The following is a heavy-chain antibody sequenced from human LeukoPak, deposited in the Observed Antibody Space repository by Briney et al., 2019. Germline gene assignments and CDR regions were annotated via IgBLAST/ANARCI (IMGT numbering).Heavy chain of an antibody. CDR3: ARGRVGAPYYFDY. CDR2: IIPIFGTA. D-gene: IGHD1-26*01. V-gene: IGHV1-69*05. CDR1: GGTFSSYA. J-gene: IGHJ4*02. Sequence: SVKVSCKASGGTFSSYAISWVRQAPGQGLEWMGGIIPIFGTANYAQKFQGGVTITTDESTSTAYMELSSLRSEDTAVYYCARGRVGAPYYFDYWGQGTLVTVSS.